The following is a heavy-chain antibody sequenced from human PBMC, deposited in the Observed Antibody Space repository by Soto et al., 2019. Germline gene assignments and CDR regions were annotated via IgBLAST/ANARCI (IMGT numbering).Heavy chain of an antibody. V-gene: IGHV4-39*01. D-gene: IGHD3-10*01. CDR3: ARQFAEAKGDYYYMDV. J-gene: IGHJ6*03. Sequence: SETLSLTCTVSGGSISSSSYYWGWIRQPPGKGLEWIGSIYYSGSTYYNPSLKSRVTISVDTSKNQFSLKLSSVTAADTAVYYCARQFAEAKGDYYYMDVWGKGTTVTVSS. CDR1: GGSISSSSYY. CDR2: IYYSGST.